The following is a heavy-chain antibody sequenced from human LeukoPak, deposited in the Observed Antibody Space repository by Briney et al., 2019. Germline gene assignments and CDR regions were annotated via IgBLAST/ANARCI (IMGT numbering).Heavy chain of an antibody. V-gene: IGHV3-23*01. CDR1: GFTFSSYA. J-gene: IGHJ6*02. CDR3: AKGLSKLYYYYGMDV. D-gene: IGHD4-11*01. CDR2: ISNSGGST. Sequence: GGSLRLSCAASGFTFSSYAMSWVRQAPGKGLEWVSTISNSGGSTYYADSVKGRFTISRDNSKDTLYLQMSSLRAEDTAVYYCAKGLSKLYYYYGMDVWGQGTTVTVSS.